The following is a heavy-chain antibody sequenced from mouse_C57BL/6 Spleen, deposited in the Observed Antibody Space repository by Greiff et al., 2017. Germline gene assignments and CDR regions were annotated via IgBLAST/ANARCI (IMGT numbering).Heavy chain of an antibody. CDR1: GYAFSSSW. CDR2: IYPGDGAA. V-gene: IGHV1-82*01. Sequence: QVQLQQSGPELVKPGASVTISCKASGYAFSSSWMNWVKQRPGKGLEWIGRIYPGDGAANYNGKFKGKATLTADNSSSTAYLQLSSRTSDDSAVYFCARKEGYYGRMWFAYWGQGTLVTVSA. J-gene: IGHJ3*01. CDR3: ARKEGYYGRMWFAY. D-gene: IGHD1-1*01.